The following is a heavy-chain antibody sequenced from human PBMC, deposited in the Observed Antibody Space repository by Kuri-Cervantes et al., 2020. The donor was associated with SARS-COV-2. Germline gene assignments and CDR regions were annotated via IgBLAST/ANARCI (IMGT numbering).Heavy chain of an antibody. CDR1: IESFSGYY. D-gene: IGHD6-13*01. Sequence: SQTLSLPCAVYIESFSGYYWSCICQPPGKGLEWIGEINHSGSNNYNPSLKSRVTISVDTSKNQFSLKLSSVTAADTAVYYCARTIAAAPPYYYYYGMDVWGQGTTVTVSS. CDR2: INHSGSN. V-gene: IGHV4-34*01. J-gene: IGHJ6*02. CDR3: ARTIAAAPPYYYYYGMDV.